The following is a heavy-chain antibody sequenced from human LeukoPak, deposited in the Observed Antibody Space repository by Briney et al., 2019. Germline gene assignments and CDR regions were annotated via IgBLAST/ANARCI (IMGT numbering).Heavy chain of an antibody. CDR3: ARDGAAAAGGDY. CDR1: GYTFTSYY. Sequence: ASGKVSCKASGYTFTSYYMHWVRQAPGQGVEWMGIINLTGGSTSYAQKFQGRITTTTDTSTSTVYIELSSLRSEATAVHYCARDGAAAAGGDYWGQGTLVTVSS. J-gene: IGHJ4*02. V-gene: IGHV1-46*01. CDR2: INLTGGST. D-gene: IGHD6-13*01.